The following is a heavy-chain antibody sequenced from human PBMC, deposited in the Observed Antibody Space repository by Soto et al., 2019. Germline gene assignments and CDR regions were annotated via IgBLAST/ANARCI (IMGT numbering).Heavy chain of an antibody. Sequence: PGGSLRLSCAASGFTFSRVGMHWVRQAPGKGLKWVALISYDGGNQYYGDSARGRFTITRDNSKSTVFLQMNSLREEDTAVYYCAKDGCPDGICYVRDHWFDPWGQGAQVTVSS. V-gene: IGHV3-30*18. CDR3: AKDGCPDGICYVRDHWFDP. CDR2: ISYDGGNQ. CDR1: GFTFSRVG. J-gene: IGHJ5*02. D-gene: IGHD2-8*01.